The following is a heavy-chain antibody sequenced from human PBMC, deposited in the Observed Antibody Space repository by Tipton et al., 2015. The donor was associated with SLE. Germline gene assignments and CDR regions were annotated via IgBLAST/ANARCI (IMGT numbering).Heavy chain of an antibody. CDR1: GGSISSCY. D-gene: IGHD6-13*01. V-gene: IGHV4-59*01. J-gene: IGHJ6*03. CDR3: ARSQQLSDMDV. Sequence: TLSLTCTVSGGSISSCYWSWIRQPPGKGLEWIGHIYYSGCTNYNPPHKSRVTISVDTSKNQFSLKLSSVTAADTAVYYCARSQQLSDMDVGGKGTTVTVSS. CDR2: IYYSGCT.